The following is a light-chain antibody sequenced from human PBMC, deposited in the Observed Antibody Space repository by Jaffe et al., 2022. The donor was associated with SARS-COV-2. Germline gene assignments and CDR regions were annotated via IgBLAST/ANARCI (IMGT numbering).Light chain of an antibody. CDR2: DAS. CDR1: QSVSTY. Sequence: EILLTQSPATLSLSPGERATLSCRASQSVSTYLAWYQQKPGQAPRLLIHDASNRATGIPGRFSGSGSGTEFTLIISSLEPEDFAVYYCQQRGNWPTFGQGTKLEIK. J-gene: IGKJ2*01. CDR3: QQRGNWPT. V-gene: IGKV3-11*01.